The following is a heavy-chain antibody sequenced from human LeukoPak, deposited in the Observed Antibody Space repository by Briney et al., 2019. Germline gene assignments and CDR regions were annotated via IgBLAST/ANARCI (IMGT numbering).Heavy chain of an antibody. J-gene: IGHJ4*02. D-gene: IGHD5-24*01. Sequence: GGSLRLSCAVSGFSFTNNYMSWVRQAPGKGLEWVSVFYVGGSTYYADSVKGRFTISRDNSESTLYLQMKSLRAEDTAVYYCARGDGYNFFDYWGQGTLVTVSS. CDR3: ARGDGYNFFDY. V-gene: IGHV3-53*01. CDR1: GFSFTNNY. CDR2: FYVGGST.